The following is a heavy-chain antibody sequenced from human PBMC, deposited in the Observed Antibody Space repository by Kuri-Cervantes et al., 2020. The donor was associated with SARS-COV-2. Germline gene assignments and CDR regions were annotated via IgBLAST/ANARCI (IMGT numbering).Heavy chain of an antibody. D-gene: IGHD3-10*01. CDR2: IYPGDSDT. CDR3: ARDLTPFGVFDY. CDR1: GYSFTNYW. Sequence: GESLKISCKASGYSFTNYWVGWVRQMPEKGLEWMGIIYPGDSDTRYSPSFEGQVTISAGKSISTAYLQWNSLRAEDTAVYYCARDLTPFGVFDYWGQGTLVTVSS. J-gene: IGHJ4*02. V-gene: IGHV5-51*01.